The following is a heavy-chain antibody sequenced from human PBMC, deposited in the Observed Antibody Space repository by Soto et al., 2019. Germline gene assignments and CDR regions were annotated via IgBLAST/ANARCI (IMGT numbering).Heavy chain of an antibody. J-gene: IGHJ4*02. V-gene: IGHV3-33*01. Sequence: GGSLRLSCAASGFTFSSYGMHWVRQAPGKGLEWVAVIWYDGSNKYYADSVKGRFTISRDNSKNTLYLQMNSLRAEDTAVYYCARDLNPYDYGDYGLGYWGQGTLVTVSS. CDR3: ARDLNPYDYGDYGLGY. D-gene: IGHD4-17*01. CDR2: IWYDGSNK. CDR1: GFTFSSYG.